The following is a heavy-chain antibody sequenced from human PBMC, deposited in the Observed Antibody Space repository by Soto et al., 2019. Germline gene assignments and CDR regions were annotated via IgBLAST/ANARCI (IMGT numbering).Heavy chain of an antibody. Sequence: EVQLLESGGGLVQPGGSPRLSWAASGFTFSSYAMRWFRQVPGKGLEWVSAISGSGDSTYYADSVKGRFTISRDNSKNTVYLQMNSLRGEDTAVYYCARRGSGSYYDYWGQGTLVTVSS. D-gene: IGHD1-26*01. J-gene: IGHJ4*02. CDR3: ARRGSGSYYDY. V-gene: IGHV3-23*01. CDR1: GFTFSSYA. CDR2: ISGSGDST.